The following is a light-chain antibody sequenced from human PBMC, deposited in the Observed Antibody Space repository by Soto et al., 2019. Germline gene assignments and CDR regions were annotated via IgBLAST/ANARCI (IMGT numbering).Light chain of an antibody. Sequence: ETVMTQSPATLSVSPGERATLSCRASQSVNGKLAWYQKKPGQAPSLLIYGASTRATGIPAGFSGSGSGTEFTLTISSLQSEDFAIYYCHQYNNGHTFGQGTKLEIK. V-gene: IGKV3-15*01. J-gene: IGKJ2*01. CDR3: HQYNNGHT. CDR1: QSVNGK. CDR2: GAS.